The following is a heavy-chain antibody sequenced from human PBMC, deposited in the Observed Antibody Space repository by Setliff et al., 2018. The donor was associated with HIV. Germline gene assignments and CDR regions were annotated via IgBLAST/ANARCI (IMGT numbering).Heavy chain of an antibody. V-gene: IGHV1-46*01. CDR2: ISPGGGST. Sequence: GASVKVSCKASGYSFTNYYIHWVRQAPGQGLEWMGKISPGGGSTSKEQKFQGRFTMTRDTSTSTVYMELSSLRSEDTAVYYCARGPLVAPTHYYMDLWGKGTTGTVS. CDR3: ARGPLVAPTHYYMDL. D-gene: IGHD5-12*01. CDR1: GYSFTNYY. J-gene: IGHJ6*03.